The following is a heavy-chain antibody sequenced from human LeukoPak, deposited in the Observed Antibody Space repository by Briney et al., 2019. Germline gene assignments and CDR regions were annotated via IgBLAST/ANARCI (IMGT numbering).Heavy chain of an antibody. V-gene: IGHV1-2*02. D-gene: IGHD6-6*01. J-gene: IGHJ5*02. CDR1: GYTFTGYY. CDR2: INPNSGGT. Sequence: ASVKVSCKASGYTFTGYYMHWVRQAPGQGLEWMGWINPNSGGTNYAQKFQGRVTMTRDTSISTAYMELSRLRSEDTAVYYCASEYSSSPNWFDPWGQGTLVTVSS. CDR3: ASEYSSSPNWFDP.